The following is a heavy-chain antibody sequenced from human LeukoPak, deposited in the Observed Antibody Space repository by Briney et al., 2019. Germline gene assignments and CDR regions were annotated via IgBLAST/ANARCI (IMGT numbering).Heavy chain of an antibody. CDR3: ARGIGVEMATSPFDY. D-gene: IGHD5-24*01. Sequence: PSETLSLTCTVSGGSISSSSYYWGWIRQPPGKGLEWIGSIYYSGSTYYNPSLKSRVTISVDTSKNQFSLKLSSVTAADTAVYYCARGIGVEMATSPFDYWGQGTLVTVSS. CDR1: GGSISSSSYY. V-gene: IGHV4-39*07. CDR2: IYYSGST. J-gene: IGHJ4*02.